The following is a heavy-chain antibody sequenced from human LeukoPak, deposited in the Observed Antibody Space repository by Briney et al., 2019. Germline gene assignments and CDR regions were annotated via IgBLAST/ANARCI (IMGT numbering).Heavy chain of an antibody. CDR3: ARGPSRDYGSGSSWFDP. V-gene: IGHV1-8*01. CDR1: GYTFTTYD. Sequence: GASVKVSCKASGYTFTTYDINWVRQVPGQGLEWMGWMNPNSGNTGYAQKIQGRVTMTRNTSINTAYMELSSLRSEDTAVYYCARGPSRDYGSGSSWFDPWGQGTLVTVSS. J-gene: IGHJ5*02. D-gene: IGHD3-10*01. CDR2: MNPNSGNT.